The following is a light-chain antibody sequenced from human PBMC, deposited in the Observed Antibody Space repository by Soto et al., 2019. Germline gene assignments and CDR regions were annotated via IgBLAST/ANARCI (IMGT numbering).Light chain of an antibody. V-gene: IGKV1-39*01. CDR2: AAS. Sequence: DLPMTQSPSSLSASVGDRVTITCRASQSISSYLNWYQQKPGKAPKILIYAASSLQSGVPSRFSGSGSGTDFTHTISSLQPEDFATYYCQQSYSTPLTFGGGTKVEIK. J-gene: IGKJ4*01. CDR1: QSISSY. CDR3: QQSYSTPLT.